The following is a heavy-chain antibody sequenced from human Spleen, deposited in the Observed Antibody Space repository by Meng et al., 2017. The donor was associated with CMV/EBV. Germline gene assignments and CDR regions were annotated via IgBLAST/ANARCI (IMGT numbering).Heavy chain of an antibody. V-gene: IGHV3-21*01. CDR3: VPHDCAMDV. CDR2: ISSSSSYI. Sequence: GESLKISCAASGFSFSSYEMNWVRQAPGKGLEWVSSISSSSSYIYYADSVKGRFTISRDNSKNSLYMEMNSLRPEDTAVYYCVPHDCAMDVWGQGTTVTVSS. CDR1: GFSFSSYE. J-gene: IGHJ6*02.